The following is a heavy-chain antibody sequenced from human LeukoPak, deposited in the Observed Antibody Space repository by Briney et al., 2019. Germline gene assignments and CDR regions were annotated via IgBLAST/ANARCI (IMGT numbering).Heavy chain of an antibody. Sequence: GGSLRLSCAASGFTFSSYGMHWVRQAPGKGLEWVAVIWYDESNKYYADSVKGRFTISRDNSKNTLYLQMNSLRAEDTAVYFCARRAAAGYFFDYWGQGTLVTVSS. V-gene: IGHV3-33*01. CDR2: IWYDESNK. CDR3: ARRAAAGYFFDY. D-gene: IGHD6-13*01. J-gene: IGHJ4*02. CDR1: GFTFSSYG.